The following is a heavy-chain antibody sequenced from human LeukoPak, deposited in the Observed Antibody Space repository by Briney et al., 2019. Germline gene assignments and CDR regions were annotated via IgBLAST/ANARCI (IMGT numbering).Heavy chain of an antibody. D-gene: IGHD3-22*01. J-gene: IGHJ6*02. V-gene: IGHV3-23*01. CDR2: ISGSGGST. CDR3: AEGDYYDSSGYYFSYGMDV. CDR1: GFTFSSYA. Sequence: GGSLRLSCAASGFTFSSYAMSWVRQAPGKGLEWVSAISGSGGSTYYADSVKGRFTISRDNSKNTLYLQMNSLRAEDTAVYYCAEGDYYDSSGYYFSYGMDVWGQGTTVTVSS.